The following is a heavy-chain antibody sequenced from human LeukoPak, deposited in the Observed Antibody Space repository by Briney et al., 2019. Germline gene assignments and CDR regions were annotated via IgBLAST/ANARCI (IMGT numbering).Heavy chain of an antibody. J-gene: IGHJ4*02. CDR3: AKDAMYSSSWSRIDY. CDR1: GFTFDDYA. V-gene: IGHV3-9*01. D-gene: IGHD6-13*01. Sequence: GGSLRLSCAASGFTFDDYAMHWVRQAPGKGLEWVSGISWNSGSIGYADSVKGRFTISRDNAKNSLYLQMNSLREEDTALYYCAKDAMYSSSWSRIDYWAREPWSPSPQ. CDR2: ISWNSGSI.